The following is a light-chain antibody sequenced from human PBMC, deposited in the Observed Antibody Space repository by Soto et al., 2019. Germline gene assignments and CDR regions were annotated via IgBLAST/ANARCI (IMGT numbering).Light chain of an antibody. J-gene: IGLJ2*01. CDR2: EVN. CDR3: SSFAGFNAHVV. V-gene: IGLV2-8*01. Sequence: QSALTQPPSASGSPGQSVTISCTGTSSDVGYYNYVSWYQQHPGKVPKLMIYEVNKRPSGVPARFSGSKSGNTASLTVSGLQAEDEADYYCSSFAGFNAHVVFGGGTQLTVL. CDR1: SSDVGYYNY.